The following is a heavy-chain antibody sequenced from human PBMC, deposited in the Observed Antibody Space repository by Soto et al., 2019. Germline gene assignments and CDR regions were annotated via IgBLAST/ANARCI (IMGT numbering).Heavy chain of an antibody. J-gene: IGHJ4*02. CDR1: GYTFTGYD. V-gene: IGHV1-8*01. CDR2: MNPNSGNT. Sequence: QVQLVQSGAEVKKPGASVKVSCKASGYTFTGYDINWVRQATGQGLEWMGWMNPNSGNTGYAQKFRGGVTMTRNTSRSTAYMELSSLRSEDTAVYYCARARGTVTTSDYWGQGTLVTVSS. D-gene: IGHD4-17*01. CDR3: ARARGTVTTSDY.